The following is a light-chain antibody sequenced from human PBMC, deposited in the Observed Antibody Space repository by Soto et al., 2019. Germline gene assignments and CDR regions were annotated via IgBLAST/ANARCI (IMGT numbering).Light chain of an antibody. CDR2: KAS. CDR1: QSISSW. V-gene: IGKV1-5*03. Sequence: DIQMTQSPSTLSASVGDRVTITCRASQSISSWLAWYQQKPGKAPKLLLYKASSLESGVPSRFSGSGSGTEFTLTTSSLQPDDFATYYCQQHRTFGQGTKVEIK. CDR3: QQHRT. J-gene: IGKJ1*01.